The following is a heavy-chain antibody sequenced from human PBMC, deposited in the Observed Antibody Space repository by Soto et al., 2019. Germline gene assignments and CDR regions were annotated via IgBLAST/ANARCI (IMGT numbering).Heavy chain of an antibody. J-gene: IGHJ4*02. CDR2: IYYSGST. CDR3: AREGANYDILTGYYLVSPFDY. V-gene: IGHV4-59*12. Sequence: SETLSLTCTVSGGSISSYYWSWIRQPPGKGLEWIGYIYYSGSTNYNPSPKSRVTISMDTSNNHFSLKLNSLTATDTAVYYCAREGANYDILTGYYLVSPFDYWGQGTLVTVSS. D-gene: IGHD3-9*01. CDR1: GGSISSYY.